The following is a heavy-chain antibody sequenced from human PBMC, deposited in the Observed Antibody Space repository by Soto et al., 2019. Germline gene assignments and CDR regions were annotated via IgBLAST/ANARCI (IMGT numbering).Heavy chain of an antibody. CDR1: GFTFGASA. D-gene: IGHD3-16*01. CDR2: IGSRGETYAT. V-gene: IGHV3-73*01. J-gene: IGHJ4*02. Sequence: GGSLRLSCSASGFTFGASALQWARQASGKGLEWLGRIGSRGETYATTYAASVKGRFTISRDDSKKTAYLQMNSLESEDTAVYYCTVWGLGNDFGAAWGQGILVTVSS. CDR3: TVWGLGNDFGAA.